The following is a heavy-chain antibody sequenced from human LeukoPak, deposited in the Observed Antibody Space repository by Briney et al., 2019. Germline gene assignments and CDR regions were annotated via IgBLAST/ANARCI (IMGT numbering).Heavy chain of an antibody. CDR1: GYTFTSYA. CDR3: ASQSARTGDDFDY. J-gene: IGHJ4*02. CDR2: INAGNGNT. Sequence: GASVKVSCKASGYTFTSYAMHWVRQAPGQRLEWMGWINAGNGNTKYLQKFQGRVTITRDTSASTAYMELSSLRSEDTAVYCCASQSARTGDDFDYWGQGTLVTVSS. D-gene: IGHD7-27*01. V-gene: IGHV1-3*01.